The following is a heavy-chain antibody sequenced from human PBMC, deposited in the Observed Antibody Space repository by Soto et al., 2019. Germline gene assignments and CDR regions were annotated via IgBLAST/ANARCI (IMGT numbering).Heavy chain of an antibody. CDR2: ISNDGDKK. D-gene: IGHD3-3*01. CDR1: GFTFSSYG. CDR3: ARRGGDLDITIFGVARY. J-gene: IGHJ4*02. V-gene: IGHV3-30*03. Sequence: QVQLVESGGGVVQPGGSLRLSCAASGFTFSSYGMHWVRQAPGKGLEWVAVISNDGDKKYYADSVKGRFTISRDNSKNTLYLQMNSLRPEDTAVYYCARRGGDLDITIFGVARYWGQGTLVTVSS.